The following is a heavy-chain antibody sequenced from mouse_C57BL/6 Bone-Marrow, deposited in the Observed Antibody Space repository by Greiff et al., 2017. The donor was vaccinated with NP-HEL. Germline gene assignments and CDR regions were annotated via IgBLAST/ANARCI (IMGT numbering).Heavy chain of an antibody. CDR1: GFSLTSYG. J-gene: IGHJ3*01. CDR2: IWGGGST. CDR3: AKHVHCFSY. V-gene: IGHV2-9*01. Sequence: VQLQESGPGLVAPSQSLSITCTVSGFSLTSYGVDWVRQPPGTGLEWLGVIWGGGSTNNNSALMSRLSISKDNSKRQVFLQMNSLQSDDTTMYYCAKHVHCFSYWGQGTLVTVSA.